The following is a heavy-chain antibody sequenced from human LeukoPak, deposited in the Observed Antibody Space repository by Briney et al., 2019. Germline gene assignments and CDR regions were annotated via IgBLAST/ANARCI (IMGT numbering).Heavy chain of an antibody. CDR1: GGSFIGYY. CDR3: ARGEPYCSSTSCYVGWFDP. Sequence: SETLSLTCAVYGGSFIGYYWSWIRQPPGKGLEWIGEINHSGNTNYNPSLKSRVTISVDTSKNQFSLKLSSVTAADTAVYYCARGEPYCSSTSCYVGWFDPWGQGTLVTVSS. V-gene: IGHV4-34*01. D-gene: IGHD2-2*01. CDR2: INHSGNT. J-gene: IGHJ5*02.